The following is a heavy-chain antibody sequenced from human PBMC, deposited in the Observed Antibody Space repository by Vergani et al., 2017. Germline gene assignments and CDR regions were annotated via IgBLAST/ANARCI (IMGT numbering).Heavy chain of an antibody. V-gene: IGHV4-59*01. Sequence: QVQLQESGPGLVKPSETLSLTCTVSGSSISSYYWSWIRQPPGKGLEWIGYIYYSGSTNYNPSLKSRVTISVDTSKNQFSLKLSSVTAADTAVYYCARDRDGMDVWGQGTTVTVSS. J-gene: IGHJ6*02. CDR3: ARDRDGMDV. CDR2: IYYSGST. CDR1: GSSISSYY.